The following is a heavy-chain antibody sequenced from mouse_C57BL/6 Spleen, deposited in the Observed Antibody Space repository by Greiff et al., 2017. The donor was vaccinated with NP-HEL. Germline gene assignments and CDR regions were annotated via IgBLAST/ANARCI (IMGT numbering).Heavy chain of an antibody. V-gene: IGHV1-82*01. CDR2: IYPGDGDT. CDR3: ARVYYGSLDY. Sequence: QVQLQQSGPELVKPGASVKISCKASGYAFSSSWMNWVKQRPGKGLEWIGRIYPGDGDTNYNGKFKGKATLTADKSSSTAYMQLSSLTSEDSAVYFCARVYYGSLDYWGQGTTLTVSS. D-gene: IGHD1-1*01. CDR1: GYAFSSSW. J-gene: IGHJ2*01.